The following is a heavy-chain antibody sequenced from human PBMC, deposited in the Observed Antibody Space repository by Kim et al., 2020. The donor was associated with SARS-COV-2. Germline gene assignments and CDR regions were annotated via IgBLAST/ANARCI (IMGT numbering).Heavy chain of an antibody. V-gene: IGHV1-18*01. CDR3: ARGGADY. CDR2: TGNT. Sequence: TGNTKYAQKFLGRVTMTTDTSTTTAYMELKSLTSDDTAIYYCARGGADYWGQGTLVTVSS. D-gene: IGHD3-16*01. J-gene: IGHJ4*02.